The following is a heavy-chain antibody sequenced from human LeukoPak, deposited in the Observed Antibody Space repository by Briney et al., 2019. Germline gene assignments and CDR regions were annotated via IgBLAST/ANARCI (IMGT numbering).Heavy chain of an antibody. J-gene: IGHJ4*02. CDR2: ISGNGENT. D-gene: IGHD4-17*01. CDR1: GFAFDDYA. V-gene: IGHV3-43*02. Sequence: GGSLRLSCTASGFAFDDYAMHWVRQTPGKGLEWVSLISGNGENTYYADSVKGRFTISRDTSKNSLYLQMNSLRPEDTPFYSCAKGRRGNSLYGTFDSWGQGTPVTVSS. CDR3: AKGRRGNSLYGTFDS.